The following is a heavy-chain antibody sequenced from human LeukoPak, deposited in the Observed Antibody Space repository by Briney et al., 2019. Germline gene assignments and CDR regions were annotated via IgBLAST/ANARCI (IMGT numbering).Heavy chain of an antibody. Sequence: ASVKVSCKASGYTFTDHDINWVRQATGQGLEWMGWMNPNSGNTGYAQKFQGRVTMTRDTSISTAYMELSRLRSDDTAVYYCARAPLGYCSSTSCYRGAFDIWGQGTMVTVSS. CDR2: MNPNSGNT. CDR1: GYTFTDHD. V-gene: IGHV1-8*01. CDR3: ARAPLGYCSSTSCYRGAFDI. D-gene: IGHD2-2*02. J-gene: IGHJ3*02.